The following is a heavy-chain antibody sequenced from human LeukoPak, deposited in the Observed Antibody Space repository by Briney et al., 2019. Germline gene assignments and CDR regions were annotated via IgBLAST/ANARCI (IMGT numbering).Heavy chain of an antibody. V-gene: IGHV3-21*01. CDR3: ARAAAPLLPPWYYYYGMDV. J-gene: IGHJ6*02. CDR2: ISSSSSYI. Sequence: GGSLRLSCAASGFTFSSYSMNWVRPAPGKGLEWVSSISSSSSYIYYADSVKGRFTISRDNAKNSLYLQMNSLRAEDTAVYYCARAAAPLLPPWYYYYGMDVWGQGTTVTVSS. CDR1: GFTFSSYS. D-gene: IGHD2-15*01.